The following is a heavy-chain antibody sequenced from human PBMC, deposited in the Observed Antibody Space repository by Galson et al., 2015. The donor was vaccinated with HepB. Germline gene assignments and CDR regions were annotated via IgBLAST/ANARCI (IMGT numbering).Heavy chain of an antibody. Sequence: SETLSLTCAVYGGSFSDYYWTWLRQPPGKGLEWIGEIHHNGTAHYRPSLKSRVTMSVDTSKNQISLKLRSVTAAETAVYYCARDSGVAVSGGGHHRHHYMDVWGKGTTVTVSS. CDR2: IHHNGTA. J-gene: IGHJ6*03. V-gene: IGHV4-34*01. D-gene: IGHD2-15*01. CDR1: GGSFSDYY. CDR3: ARDSGVAVSGGGHHRHHYMDV.